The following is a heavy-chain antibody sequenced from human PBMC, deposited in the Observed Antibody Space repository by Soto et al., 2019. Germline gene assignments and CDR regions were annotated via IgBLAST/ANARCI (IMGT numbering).Heavy chain of an antibody. J-gene: IGHJ4*02. V-gene: IGHV3-53*01. D-gene: IGHD3-9*01. CDR1: GFSVTSNY. CDR3: ARVTTFYDILTSSYALNYFAY. Sequence: PGGSLRLSCAASGFSVTSNYMTWVRQAPGKGLECVSVIYAGGNTYYPDSVKGRFTFSSDNSKNTLFLQMNNLRAEDTAVYYCARVTTFYDILTSSYALNYFAYWGQGTRVTVSS. CDR2: IYAGGNT.